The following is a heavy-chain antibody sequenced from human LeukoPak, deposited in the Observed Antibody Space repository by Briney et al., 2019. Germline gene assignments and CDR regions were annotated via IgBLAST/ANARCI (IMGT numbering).Heavy chain of an antibody. Sequence: GGPQRLSCTASGFTLNIYCASWLRQAPGEGREGGANIKQGRSEKYYVDSVKGRFTISRDNAKNSLYLQMNSLRAEDTAVYYCARDEYVDIVATIPYGMDVWGQGTTVTVSS. V-gene: IGHV3-7*01. CDR2: IKQGRSEK. CDR1: GFTLNIYC. D-gene: IGHD5-12*01. CDR3: ARDEYVDIVATIPYGMDV. J-gene: IGHJ6*02.